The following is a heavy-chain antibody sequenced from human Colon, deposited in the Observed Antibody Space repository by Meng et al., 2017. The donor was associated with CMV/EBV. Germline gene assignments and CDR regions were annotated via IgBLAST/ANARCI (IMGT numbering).Heavy chain of an antibody. CDR2: IYPSGTT. CDR1: GDAISSRSYY. D-gene: IGHD6-19*01. J-gene: IGHJ4*02. Sequence: CTVAGDAISSRSYYWGWIRQTPGKGLEWIGSIYPSGTTYYSPSLTSRITITLDTSKRQLSLKLTSLTVAETAVYYCAGGRVAGAFDSWGQGSLVTVSS. V-gene: IGHV4-39*07. CDR3: AGGRVAGAFDS.